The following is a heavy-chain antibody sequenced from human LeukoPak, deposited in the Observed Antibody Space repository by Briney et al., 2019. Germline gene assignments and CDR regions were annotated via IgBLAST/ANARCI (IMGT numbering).Heavy chain of an antibody. J-gene: IGHJ4*02. D-gene: IGHD3-22*01. CDR3: ASEGYYYDSSGYYYFDY. V-gene: IGHV3-53*04. Sequence: GGSLRLSCAASGFTVSSNYMSWVRQAPGKGLEWVSVIYSGGSTYYADSVRGRFTISRHNSKNTLYLQMNSLRAEDTAVYYCASEGYYYDSSGYYYFDYWGQGTLVTVSS. CDR1: GFTVSSNY. CDR2: IYSGGST.